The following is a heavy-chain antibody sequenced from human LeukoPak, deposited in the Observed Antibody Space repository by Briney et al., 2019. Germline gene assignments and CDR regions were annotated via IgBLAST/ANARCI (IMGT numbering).Heavy chain of an antibody. J-gene: IGHJ4*02. CDR1: GFTFSSYA. D-gene: IGHD6-19*01. V-gene: IGHV3-23*01. CDR3: AIREMYSSGWCLGY. Sequence: GGSLRLSCAASGFTFSSYAMSWVRQAPGKGLEWVSAISGSGGSTYYADSVKGQFTISRDNSKNTLYLQMNSLRAEDTALYYCAIREMYSSGWCLGYWGQGTLVTVSS. CDR2: ISGSGGST.